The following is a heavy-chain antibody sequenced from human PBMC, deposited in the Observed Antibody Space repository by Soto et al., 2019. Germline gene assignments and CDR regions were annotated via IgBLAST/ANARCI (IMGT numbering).Heavy chain of an antibody. CDR1: GFTFNNYG. CDR3: ASRVPHGTYGAPYFQH. J-gene: IGHJ1*01. D-gene: IGHD1-26*01. V-gene: IGHV3-30*03. CDR2: ISFDGSDK. Sequence: GGSLRLSCAASGFTFNNYGMHWVRQAPGRGLEWVAVISFDGSDKYYADSVKGRFTISRDNSKNTLDLQMIGLRPEDTAVYYCASRVPHGTYGAPYFQHWGQGTLVTVSS.